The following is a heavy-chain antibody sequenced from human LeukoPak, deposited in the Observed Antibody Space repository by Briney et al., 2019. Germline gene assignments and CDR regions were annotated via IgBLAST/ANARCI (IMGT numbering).Heavy chain of an antibody. CDR1: GFTFSSYS. V-gene: IGHV3-48*01. CDR2: IRSSSET. J-gene: IGHJ5*02. CDR3: ARDAGNSGYGCDL. D-gene: IGHD5-12*01. Sequence: GGSLRLSCAASGFTFSSYSMNWVRQAPGKGLEWVSHIRSSSETFYADSVKGRFTISRDNARNSLYLQMNNLRGEDTAIYYCARDAGNSGYGCDLWGQGTLVTVSS.